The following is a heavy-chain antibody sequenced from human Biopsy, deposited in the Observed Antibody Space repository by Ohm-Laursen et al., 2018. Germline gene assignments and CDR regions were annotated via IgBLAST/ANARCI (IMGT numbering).Heavy chain of an antibody. D-gene: IGHD5/OR15-5a*01. Sequence: TLSLTCTVSGGSMSSYYWTWIRQPPGKGLEWIGYIYYSGSTNYNPSLKSRVTISVDTSKNQFSLRLSSVTAADTAMYYCARGEAGVYDALDIWGQGTMVIVSS. V-gene: IGHV4-59*01. CDR3: ARGEAGVYDALDI. CDR1: GGSMSSYY. CDR2: IYYSGST. J-gene: IGHJ3*02.